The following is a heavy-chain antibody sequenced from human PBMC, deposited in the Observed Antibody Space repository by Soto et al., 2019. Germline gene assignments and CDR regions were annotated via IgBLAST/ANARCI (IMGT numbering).Heavy chain of an antibody. V-gene: IGHV3-23*01. Sequence: GGSLRLSCAASGFNFANFGMSWVRQAPGKGLQWVASISGSGGSTYYADSVKGRFTISRDNSKNTLYLQMNSLRAEDTAVYYCAKGYYYGSGSYRPDKYYYYGMDVWGQGTTVTAP. CDR1: GFNFANFG. CDR2: ISGSGGST. D-gene: IGHD3-10*01. J-gene: IGHJ6*02. CDR3: AKGYYYGSGSYRPDKYYYYGMDV.